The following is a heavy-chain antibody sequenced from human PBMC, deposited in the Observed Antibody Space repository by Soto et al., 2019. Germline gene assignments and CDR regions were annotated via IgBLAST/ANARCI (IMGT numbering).Heavy chain of an antibody. D-gene: IGHD4-17*01. V-gene: IGHV3-48*01. CDR3: AMPVYSGDYGREYFQH. CDR1: GFTFTKNS. Sequence: PGGSLRLSCAASGFTFTKNSMNWVRQAPGKGPEWVSYIGSSGSPIYYADSVKGRFIISRDNAKKSLYLQMNSLSAEDKAVYYFAMPVYSGDYGREYFQHWGQGTMVTVAS. CDR2: IGSSGSPI. J-gene: IGHJ1*01.